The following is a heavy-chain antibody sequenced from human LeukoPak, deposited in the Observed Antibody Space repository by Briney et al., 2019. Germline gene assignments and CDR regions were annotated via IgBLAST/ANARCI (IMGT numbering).Heavy chain of an antibody. D-gene: IGHD6-13*01. V-gene: IGHV3-30*02. J-gene: IGHJ4*02. CDR2: IRYDGSNK. CDR1: GFTFSSYG. Sequence: GGSLRLSCASSGFTFSSYGMHWVRQAPGKGLEWVTFIRYDGSNKYYADSVKGRFTISRDNSKNTLDLQMNSLRAEDTAVYYCARAGPSSSWHQFDYWGQGTLVTVSS. CDR3: ARAGPSSSWHQFDY.